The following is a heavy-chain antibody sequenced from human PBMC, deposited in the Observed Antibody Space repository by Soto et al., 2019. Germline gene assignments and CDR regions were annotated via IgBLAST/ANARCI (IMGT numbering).Heavy chain of an antibody. CDR2: ISYDGSNK. CDR3: AKENVDYYDSSGWGYYFDY. V-gene: IGHV3-30*18. J-gene: IGHJ4*02. Sequence: VQLVESGGGVVQPGRSLRLSCAASGFTFSSYGMHWVRQAPGKGLEWVAVISYDGSNKYYADSVKGRFTISRDNSKNTLYLQMNSLRAEDTAVYYCAKENVDYYDSSGWGYYFDYWGQGTLVTVSS. D-gene: IGHD3-22*01. CDR1: GFTFSSYG.